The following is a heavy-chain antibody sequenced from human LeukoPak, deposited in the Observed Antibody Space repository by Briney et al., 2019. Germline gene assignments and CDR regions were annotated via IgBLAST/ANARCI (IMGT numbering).Heavy chain of an antibody. CDR3: AKEGELSATGYYDSSGYHDY. V-gene: IGHV3-23*01. J-gene: IGHJ4*02. CDR1: GFTFSSYW. D-gene: IGHD3-22*01. Sequence: GGSLRLSCAASGFTFSSYWMSWVRQAPGKGLEWVSAISGSGGSTYYADSVKGRFTISRDNSKNTLYLQMNSLRAEDTAVYYCAKEGELSATGYYDSSGYHDYWGQGTLVTVSS. CDR2: ISGSGGST.